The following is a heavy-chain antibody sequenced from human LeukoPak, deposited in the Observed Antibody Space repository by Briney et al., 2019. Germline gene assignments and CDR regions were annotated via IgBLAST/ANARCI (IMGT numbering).Heavy chain of an antibody. CDR2: ISYDGSNK. Sequence: PGGSLRLSCAASGFTFSSYGMHWVRQAPGKGLEWVAVISYDGSNKYYADSVKGRFTISRDNSKNTLYLQMNSLRAEDTAVYYCAKDLYGDSPHDYWGQGTLVTVSS. CDR1: GFTFSSYG. V-gene: IGHV3-30*18. CDR3: AKDLYGDSPHDY. J-gene: IGHJ4*02. D-gene: IGHD4-17*01.